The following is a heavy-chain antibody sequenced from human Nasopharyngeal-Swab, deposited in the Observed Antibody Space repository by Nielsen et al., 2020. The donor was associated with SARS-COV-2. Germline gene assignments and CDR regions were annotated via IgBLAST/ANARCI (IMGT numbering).Heavy chain of an antibody. V-gene: IGHV1-2*02. Sequence: ASVKVSCKASGYTLTDYYMHWVRQAPGPGLEGMGWMNPHNGGTNYEQKFQGRVTMTRDTSISTGYMELRRLRPDDTGVYYCARRGSPRIVDALDIWGQGTMVTVSS. D-gene: IGHD2-15*01. J-gene: IGHJ3*02. CDR2: MNPHNGGT. CDR1: GYTLTDYY. CDR3: ARRGSPRIVDALDI.